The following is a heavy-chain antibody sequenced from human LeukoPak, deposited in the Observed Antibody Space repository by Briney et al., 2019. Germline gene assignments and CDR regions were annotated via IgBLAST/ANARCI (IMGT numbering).Heavy chain of an antibody. CDR1: GFTFSSYW. J-gene: IGHJ4*02. Sequence: PGGSLRLSCAASGFTFSSYWMSWVRQAPGKGLEWVANIKQDGSEKYYVDSVKGRFTISRDNAKNSLYLQMYSLTADATAVYYSARGGGGEWLLWGQGTLVTVSS. V-gene: IGHV3-7*01. CDR2: IKQDGSEK. CDR3: ARGGGGEWLL. D-gene: IGHD3-3*01.